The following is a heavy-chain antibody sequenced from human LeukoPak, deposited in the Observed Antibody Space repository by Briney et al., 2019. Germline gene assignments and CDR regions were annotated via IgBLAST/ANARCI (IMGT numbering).Heavy chain of an antibody. D-gene: IGHD2-15*01. J-gene: IGHJ4*02. CDR3: ARTRVSGGTFYHPFDY. CDR1: GFTFSSYA. Sequence: GGSLRLSCAASGFTFSSYAMGWVRQAPGKGLEWVSAISGSGGSTYYADSVKGRFTISRDNAKNSLSLQMNSLRAEDTAVYSCARTRVSGGTFYHPFDYWGQGTLVTVSS. V-gene: IGHV3-23*01. CDR2: ISGSGGST.